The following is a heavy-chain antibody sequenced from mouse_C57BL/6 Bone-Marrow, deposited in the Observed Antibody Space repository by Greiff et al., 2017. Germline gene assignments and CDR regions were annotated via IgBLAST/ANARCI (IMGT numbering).Heavy chain of an antibody. Sequence: VQVVESGGGLVKPGGSLKLSCAASGFTFSDYGMHWVRQAPEKGLEWVAYISSGSSTIYYADTVKGRFTISRDNAKNTLFLQMTSLRSEDTAMYYCARRYYGSSPYYAMDYWGQGTSVTVSS. V-gene: IGHV5-17*01. J-gene: IGHJ4*01. CDR3: ARRYYGSSPYYAMDY. CDR1: GFTFSDYG. CDR2: ISSGSSTI. D-gene: IGHD1-1*01.